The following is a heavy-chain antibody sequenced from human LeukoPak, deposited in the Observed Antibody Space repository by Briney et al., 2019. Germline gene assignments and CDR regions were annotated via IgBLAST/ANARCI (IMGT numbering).Heavy chain of an antibody. Sequence: GASVKVSCKASGYTFTSYAMNWVRQAPGQGLEWMGWINTNTGNPTYAQGFTGRFVFSLDTSVSTAYLQISSLKAEDTAVYYCARSGSSGWYLIPGIDYWGQGTLVTVSS. CDR2: INTNTGNP. J-gene: IGHJ4*02. CDR1: GYTFTSYA. CDR3: ARSGSSGWYLIPGIDY. D-gene: IGHD6-19*01. V-gene: IGHV7-4-1*02.